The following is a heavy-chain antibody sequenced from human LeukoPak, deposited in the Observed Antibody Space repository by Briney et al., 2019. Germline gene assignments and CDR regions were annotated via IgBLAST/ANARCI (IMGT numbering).Heavy chain of an antibody. CDR1: GFIFTDYA. CDR3: GRSFPRLRTSSAGDL. V-gene: IGHV3-21*06. D-gene: IGHD3-16*01. CDR2: ASGRSSRT. Sequence: SMGLSCSASGFIFTDYAMEWIRHAQRNVREWKSAASGRSSRTYYGESVKGRFSIFRDNAKNLLYLQMNGLGGEDMAVYCCGRSFPRLRTSSAGDLWGQGTLVTV. J-gene: IGHJ4*02.